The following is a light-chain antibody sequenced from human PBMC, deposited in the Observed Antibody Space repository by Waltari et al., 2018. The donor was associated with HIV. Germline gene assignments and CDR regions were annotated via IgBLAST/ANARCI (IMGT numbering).Light chain of an antibody. CDR3: SSYTSSSTWV. CDR1: SSDVGGFNY. Sequence: QPAWTQPAPVPGSPGKSITIPCTGTSSDVGGFNYVPWYQQHPGKAPKLMIYEVSNRPSGVSNRFSGSKSGNTASLTISGLQAEDEADYYCSSYTSSSTWVFGGGTKLTVL. CDR2: EVS. V-gene: IGLV2-14*01. J-gene: IGLJ3*02.